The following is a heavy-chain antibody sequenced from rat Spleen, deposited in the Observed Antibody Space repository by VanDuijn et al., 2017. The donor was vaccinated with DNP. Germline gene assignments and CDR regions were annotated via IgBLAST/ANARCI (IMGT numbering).Heavy chain of an antibody. D-gene: IGHD1-2*01. J-gene: IGHJ4*01. CDR2: VGYQGSGI. CDR1: GFTFSDYA. V-gene: IGHV5-22*01. CDR3: TKIAAGAMDA. Sequence: EVQLVESGGDLVQPGRSLILSCAASGFTFSDYAMAWVRQAPKKGLEWVASVGYQGSGISYGNSVKGRFTVSRDDAKNTLYLQMNSLRSEDTATYFCTKIAAGAMDAWGQGTSVTVSS.